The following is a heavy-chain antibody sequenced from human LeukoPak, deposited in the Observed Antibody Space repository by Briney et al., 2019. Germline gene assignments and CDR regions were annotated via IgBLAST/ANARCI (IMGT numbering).Heavy chain of an antibody. CDR2: ISAYNGNT. V-gene: IGHV1-18*01. Sequence: ASVKVSCKASCYIFTSYGISWVRQAPGQGLEWMGWISAYNGNTNYAQKLQGRVTMTTDTSTSTAYMELRSLRSDDTAVYYCARDHLAYCSSTSCYGLRVYWGQGTLVTVSS. D-gene: IGHD2-2*01. CDR3: ARDHLAYCSSTSCYGLRVY. CDR1: CYIFTSYG. J-gene: IGHJ4*02.